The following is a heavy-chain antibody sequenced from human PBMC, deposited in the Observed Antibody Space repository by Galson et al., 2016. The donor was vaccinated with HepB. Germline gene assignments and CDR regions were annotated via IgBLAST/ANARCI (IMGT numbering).Heavy chain of an antibody. CDR1: GFTFSDYA. Sequence: SLRLSCAASGFTFSDYAMNWVRQAPGRGLEWVSGITGRGGSSYYADSVKGRFTISRDNSKSTLYLQMSSLSAEDTAIYYCANILHIAPEPFDIWGPGTVVTVSS. V-gene: IGHV3-23*01. CDR2: ITGRGGSS. D-gene: IGHD6-25*01. CDR3: ANILHIAPEPFDI. J-gene: IGHJ3*02.